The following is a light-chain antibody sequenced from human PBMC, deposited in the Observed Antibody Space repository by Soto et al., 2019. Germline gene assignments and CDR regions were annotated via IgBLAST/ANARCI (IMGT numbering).Light chain of an antibody. CDR1: QSLLHSNGYNY. J-gene: IGKJ1*01. Sequence: DSVMTQSLLSLPVTPGEPSSISCRSSQSLLHSNGYNYLDWYLKKPGQSPQLLIYLGSNRASGVPDRFSGSGSGTDFTLKISRVEAEDVGVYYCMQPLQSWKFGQGTKV. CDR3: MQPLQSWK. CDR2: LGS. V-gene: IGKV2-28*01.